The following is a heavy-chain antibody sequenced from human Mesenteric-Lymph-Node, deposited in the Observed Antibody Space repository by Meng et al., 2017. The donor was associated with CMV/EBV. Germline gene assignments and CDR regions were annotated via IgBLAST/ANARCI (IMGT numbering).Heavy chain of an antibody. CDR1: GFTFSSYE. V-gene: IGHV3-48*03. CDR2: ISSGIII. J-gene: IGHJ6*02. CDR3: AKNRRFSYGMDV. Sequence: GESLKISCEASGFTFSSYEMNWVRQAPGKGLEWVSYISSGIIITYEDSVKGRFTISRDNAKNSLYLQMNSLRPEDTGVYYCAKNRRFSYGMDVWGQGTTVTVSS. D-gene: IGHD3-3*01.